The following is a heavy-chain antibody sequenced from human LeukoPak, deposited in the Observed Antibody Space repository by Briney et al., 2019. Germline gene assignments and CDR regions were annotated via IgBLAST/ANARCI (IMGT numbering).Heavy chain of an antibody. CDR2: IYYSGST. Sequence: PSETLSLTCTVSGGSISSSSYYWGWIRQPPGKGREWIGSIYYSGSTYYNPSLKSRVTISVDTSKNQFSLKLSSVTAADTAVYYCARGAGYSSGWYGGYWFDPWGQGTLVTVSS. J-gene: IGHJ5*02. CDR1: GGSISSSSYY. D-gene: IGHD6-19*01. CDR3: ARGAGYSSGWYGGYWFDP. V-gene: IGHV4-39*07.